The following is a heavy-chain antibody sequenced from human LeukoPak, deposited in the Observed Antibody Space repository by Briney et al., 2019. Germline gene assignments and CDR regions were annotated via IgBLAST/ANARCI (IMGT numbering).Heavy chain of an antibody. D-gene: IGHD3-10*01. J-gene: IGHJ3*02. Sequence: EASVKVSCKASGYTFTSYDINWVRQATGQGLEWMGWMNPNSGNTGYAQKFQGRVTMTRNTSISTAYMELSSLRSEDTAVYYCARARWFGESDAFDIWGQGTMVTVSS. CDR2: MNPNSGNT. CDR3: ARARWFGESDAFDI. CDR1: GYTFTSYD. V-gene: IGHV1-8*01.